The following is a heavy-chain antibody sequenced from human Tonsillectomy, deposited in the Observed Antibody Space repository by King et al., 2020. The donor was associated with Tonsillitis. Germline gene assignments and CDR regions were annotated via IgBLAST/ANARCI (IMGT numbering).Heavy chain of an antibody. CDR1: GFDFSSYG. V-gene: IGHV3-30*03. CDR2: ITSDGNDK. CDR3: VRVRGHNFWDYMDV. J-gene: IGHJ6*03. D-gene: IGHD3-3*01. Sequence: ESGGGVIQPGRSLRLSCAASGFDFSSYGMHWVRQAPGKGLDWVAVITSDGNDKFYADSVKGRFTISRDTSKSTLYLEMNSLRIEDTAVYYCVRVRGHNFWDYMDVWGKGTTVAVSS.